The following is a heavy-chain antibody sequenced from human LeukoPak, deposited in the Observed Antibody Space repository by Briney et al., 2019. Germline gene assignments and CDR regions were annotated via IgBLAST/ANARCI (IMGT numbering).Heavy chain of an antibody. V-gene: IGHV4-39*01. J-gene: IGHJ4*02. Sequence: PSETLSLTRTVSGGSISSSSYYWGWIRQPPGKGLEWIGRIYYSGSTYYNPSLKSRVTISVDTSKNQFSLKLSSVTAADTAVYYCARHLYSYGYFDYWGQGTLVTVSS. D-gene: IGHD5-18*01. CDR2: IYYSGST. CDR3: ARHLYSYGYFDY. CDR1: GGSISSSSYY.